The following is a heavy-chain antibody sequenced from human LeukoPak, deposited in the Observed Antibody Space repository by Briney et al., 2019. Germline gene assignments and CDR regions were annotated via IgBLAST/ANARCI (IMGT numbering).Heavy chain of an antibody. D-gene: IGHD3-10*01. CDR1: GFTFSSYE. CDR2: ISYDGSNK. CDR3: ARDSSDSMVPFDY. V-gene: IGHV3-30*03. Sequence: PGGSLRLSCGASGFTFSSYEMNWVRQAPGKGLEWVAVISYDGSNKYYADSVKGRFTISRDNSKNTLYLQMNSLRAEDTAVYYCARDSSDSMVPFDYWGQGTLVTVSS. J-gene: IGHJ4*02.